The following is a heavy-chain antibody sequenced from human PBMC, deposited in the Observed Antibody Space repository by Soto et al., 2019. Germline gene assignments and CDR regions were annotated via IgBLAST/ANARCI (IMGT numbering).Heavy chain of an antibody. D-gene: IGHD3-10*01. CDR2: MSHSGGT. Sequence: TSETLSLTCAVYGGFVSSGSYYWGWIRQPPGKGLEWIGGMSHSGGTYFNPSLKSRVTISVDTSKNQFSLKLSSVPAADTAVYYCASVITMVRGVIITALPVGFDPWAQGTLVTVSS. CDR3: ASVITMVRGVIITALPVGFDP. J-gene: IGHJ5*02. V-gene: IGHV4-39*01. CDR1: GGFVSSGSYY.